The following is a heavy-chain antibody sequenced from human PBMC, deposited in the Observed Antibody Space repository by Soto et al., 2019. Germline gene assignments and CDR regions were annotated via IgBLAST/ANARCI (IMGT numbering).Heavy chain of an antibody. CDR3: ARGPAWIQLAFDY. D-gene: IGHD5-18*01. V-gene: IGHV4-34*01. CDR1: GGSFSGYY. CDR2: INHSGST. Sequence: QVQLQQWGAGLLKPSETLSLTCAVYGGSFSGYYWSWIRQPPGKGLEWIGEINHSGSTNYNPSLKSRLTISVDKPKNQFPLKLSPVTAADTAVYYCARGPAWIQLAFDYWGQGTLVSVSS. J-gene: IGHJ4*02.